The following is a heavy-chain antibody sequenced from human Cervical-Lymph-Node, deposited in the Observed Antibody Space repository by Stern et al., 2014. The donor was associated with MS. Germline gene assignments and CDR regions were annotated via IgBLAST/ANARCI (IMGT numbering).Heavy chain of an antibody. CDR1: GFSFPSYG. J-gene: IGHJ6*02. CDR3: AGSGYED. CDR2: ISFDGSET. Sequence: EQLVESGGGVVQPGRSLRLSCVASGFSFPSYGMQWVRQAPGKGLEWVAFISFDGSETNYAESVKGRITVSRDNSKNTLYLQMNSLRGDDTAVYFCAGSGYEDWGQGTTVTVSS. V-gene: IGHV3-30*03. D-gene: IGHD6-25*01.